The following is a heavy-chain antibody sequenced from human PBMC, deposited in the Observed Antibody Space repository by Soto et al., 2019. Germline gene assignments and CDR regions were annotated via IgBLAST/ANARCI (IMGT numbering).Heavy chain of an antibody. J-gene: IGHJ6*03. V-gene: IGHV3-23*01. D-gene: IGHD3-10*01. Sequence: EVQLLESGGGLIQPGGSLRLSCAASGFTFSNYAMTWVRQAPGKGLEWVSGITGSGYNTYYADSVKGRFTISRDNSKSTLNLQMNSLRAVDTALYYCAKTAGSGRGYDYVDVWGKGTTVTVSS. CDR2: ITGSGYNT. CDR3: AKTAGSGRGYDYVDV. CDR1: GFTFSNYA.